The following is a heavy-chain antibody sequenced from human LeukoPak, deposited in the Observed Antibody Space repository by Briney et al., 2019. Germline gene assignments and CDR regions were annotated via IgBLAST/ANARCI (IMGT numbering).Heavy chain of an antibody. J-gene: IGHJ2*01. CDR1: GVSFSGYY. Sequence: SETLSLTCALDGVSFSGYYWSWVRHPPGKGQEWIGDINRSGSTSYNPSLKTRVTISVDTSKNQFSPMLTSVTAADTAVYYCARAKDSDYYGGTWYFDIWGRGTLVTVSS. D-gene: IGHD3-10*01. V-gene: IGHV4-34*01. CDR3: ARAKDSDYYGGTWYFDI. CDR2: INRSGST.